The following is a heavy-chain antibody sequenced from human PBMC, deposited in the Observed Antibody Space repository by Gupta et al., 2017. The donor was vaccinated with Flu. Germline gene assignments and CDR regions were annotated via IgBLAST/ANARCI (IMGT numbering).Heavy chain of an antibody. V-gene: IGHV4-34*01. J-gene: IGHJ4*02. CDR1: GGSFSGYY. CDR2: INHSGST. Sequence: QVQLQQWGAGLLKPSETLSLTCAVYGGSFSGYYWSWIRQPPGKGLEWIGEINHSGSTNYNPSLKSRVTISVDTSKNQFSLKLSSVTAADTAVYYCARTLVRGVIMNYFDYWGQGTLVTVSS. CDR3: ARTLVRGVIMNYFDY. D-gene: IGHD3-10*01.